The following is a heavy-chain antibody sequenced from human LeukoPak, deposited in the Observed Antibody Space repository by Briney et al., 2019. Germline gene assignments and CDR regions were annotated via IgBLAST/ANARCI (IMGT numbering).Heavy chain of an antibody. Sequence: ASVKVSCKASGYTFTGHYMHWVRQAPGQGLEWMGWINPNSGYTGYAQKFQGRVTLTRDTSITTAFMELSSLRSEDTAVYYCARSLGEDLEAPSVWGQGTLVTVSS. CDR2: INPNSGYT. V-gene: IGHV1-8*03. CDR1: GYTFTGHY. D-gene: IGHD5/OR15-5a*01. J-gene: IGHJ4*02. CDR3: ARSLGEDLEAPSV.